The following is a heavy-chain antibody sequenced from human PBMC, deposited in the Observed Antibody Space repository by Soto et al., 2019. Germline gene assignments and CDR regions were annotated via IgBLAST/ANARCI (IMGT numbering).Heavy chain of an antibody. CDR1: GLTFSNYA. V-gene: IGHV3-23*01. D-gene: IGHD6-13*01. CDR2: ISGSGGST. J-gene: IGHJ4*02. CDR3: ATEAAYSSGWYVFEY. Sequence: EVQLLESGGALVQPGVSLRLSCAASGLTFSNYAMSWVRQAPGKGLEWVSSISGSGGSTYYADSVKGRFTISRDNSKNTLYLQINSLRADDTAVYYCATEAAYSSGWYVFEYWGQGTLVTVSA.